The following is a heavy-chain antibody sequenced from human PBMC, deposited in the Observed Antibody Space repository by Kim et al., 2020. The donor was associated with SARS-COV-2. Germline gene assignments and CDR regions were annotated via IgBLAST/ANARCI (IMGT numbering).Heavy chain of an antibody. V-gene: IGHV4-34*01. CDR2: INHSGST. D-gene: IGHD6-13*01. CDR3: ARGGGIAAAGYDY. J-gene: IGHJ4*02. Sequence: SETLSLTCAVYGGSFSGYYWSWIRQPPGKGLEWIGEINHSGSTNYNPSLKSRVTISVDTSKNQFSLKLSSVTAADTAVYYCARGGGIAAAGYDYWGQGTLVTVSS. CDR1: GGSFSGYY.